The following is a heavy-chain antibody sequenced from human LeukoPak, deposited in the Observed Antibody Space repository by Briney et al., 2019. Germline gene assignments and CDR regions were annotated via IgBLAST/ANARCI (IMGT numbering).Heavy chain of an antibody. CDR1: GFTFSSYD. D-gene: IGHD3-10*01. V-gene: IGHV3-13*01. J-gene: IGHJ4*02. CDR2: IGTAGDT. Sequence: PGGSLRLSCAASGFTFSSYDMPWVRQATGKGLEWVSAIGTAGDTYYPGSVKGRFTISRENAKNSLYLQMNSLRAGDTAVYYCAGEGVGEDGSGSYELDYWGQGTLVTVSS. CDR3: AGEGVGEDGSGSYELDY.